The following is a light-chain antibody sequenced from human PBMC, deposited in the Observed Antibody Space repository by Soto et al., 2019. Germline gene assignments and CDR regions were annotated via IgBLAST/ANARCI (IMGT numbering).Light chain of an antibody. CDR2: GAS. J-gene: IGKJ1*01. V-gene: IGKV3-20*01. CDR3: QQYGSSPEWT. CDR1: QSVSSSY. Sequence: EIVLTQSPGTLSLSLGERATLSCRASQSVSSSYLAWYQQKPGQAPRLLIYGASSRATGIPDRFSGSGSGTDFTLTISRLEAEDFAVYYCQQYGSSPEWTSGQGTKVEIK.